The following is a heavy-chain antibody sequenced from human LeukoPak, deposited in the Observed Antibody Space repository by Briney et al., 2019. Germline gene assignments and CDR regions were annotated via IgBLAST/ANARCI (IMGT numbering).Heavy chain of an antibody. D-gene: IGHD5/OR15-5a*01. J-gene: IGHJ6*03. CDR1: GFTFSSQP. CDR3: ATYNLRSYYYMDV. V-gene: IGHV3-23*01. Sequence: PGGSLRLSCAASGFTFSSQPMSWVRQAPGKGLEWVSVISGSGGSTYYADSVKGRFTISRDNSKNTLYLQMNSLRAEDTAVYYCATYNLRSYYYMDVWGKGTTVTVSS. CDR2: ISGSGGST.